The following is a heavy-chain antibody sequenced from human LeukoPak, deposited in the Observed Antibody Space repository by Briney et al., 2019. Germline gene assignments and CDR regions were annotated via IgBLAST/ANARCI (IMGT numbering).Heavy chain of an antibody. CDR1: GFTFSSYA. J-gene: IGHJ4*02. Sequence: GGSLRLSCAASGFTFSSYAMHWVRQAPGKGLEWVAVISYDGSNKYYADSVKGRFTTSRDNSKNTLYLQMNSLRAEDTAVYYCARARGYSGYDFEYWGQGTLVTVSS. CDR2: ISYDGSNK. D-gene: IGHD5-12*01. CDR3: ARARGYSGYDFEY. V-gene: IGHV3-30*04.